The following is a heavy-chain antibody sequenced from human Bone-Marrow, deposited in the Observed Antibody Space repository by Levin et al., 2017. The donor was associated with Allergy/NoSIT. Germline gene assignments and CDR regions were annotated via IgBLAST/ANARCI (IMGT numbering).Heavy chain of an antibody. J-gene: IGHJ6*02. CDR3: ARGGSGTYPNYYHYGRDV. D-gene: IGHD3-10*01. CDR1: GYMFSAYY. Sequence: ASVKVSCKASGYMFSAYYIHWVRQAPGQGLEWIGWINPTDGDTKYADLFQGRVVLTRVTSTSTASMQLNSLRSDDTAVYYCARGGSGTYPNYYHYGRDVWGQGTTVAVAS. CDR2: INPTDGDT. V-gene: IGHV1-2*02.